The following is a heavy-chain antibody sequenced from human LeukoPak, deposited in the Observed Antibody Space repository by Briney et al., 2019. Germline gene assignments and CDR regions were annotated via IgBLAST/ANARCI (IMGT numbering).Heavy chain of an antibody. V-gene: IGHV3-11*06. CDR2: ISSKSSYT. CDR3: ARRDSSGWGIDY. D-gene: IGHD6-19*01. CDR1: GFNFSDYY. J-gene: IGHJ4*02. Sequence: GGSLRLSCAASGFNFSDYYMSWIRQAPGKGLEWVSFISSKSSYTKYAYSVKGRFTISRDNAKNSLYLQMNSLRAEDTAVYYCARRDSSGWGIDYWGQGTLVTVSS.